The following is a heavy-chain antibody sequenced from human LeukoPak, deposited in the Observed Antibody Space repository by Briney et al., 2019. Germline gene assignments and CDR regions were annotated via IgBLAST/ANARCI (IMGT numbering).Heavy chain of an antibody. J-gene: IGHJ6*02. D-gene: IGHD3-10*01. CDR3: ARDHIADTYYGSGRRIYHYYGMDV. CDR1: GFTFSDVW. CDR2: IKSKTDGGTS. V-gene: IGHV3-15*01. Sequence: GGSLRLSCAASGFTFSDVWMSWVRQAPGKGLEWVGRIKSKTDGGTSDYAAPVQGRFIISRDNSKNTLYLQMNSLRAEDTAVYYFARDHIADTYYGSGRRIYHYYGMDVWGQGTTVTVSS.